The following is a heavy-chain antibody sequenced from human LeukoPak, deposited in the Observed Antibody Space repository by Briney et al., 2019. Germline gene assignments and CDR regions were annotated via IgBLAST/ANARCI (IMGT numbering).Heavy chain of an antibody. CDR2: ISSSSSYI. CDR1: GFTFSSYS. J-gene: IGHJ5*02. Sequence: PGGSLRLSCAASGFTFSSYSMNWVRQAPGKGLEWVSSISSSSSYIYYADSVKGRFTTSRDNSENTLYLQMNSLRAEDTAVYYCAKLPREYCSSTSCPNWFDTWGQGTLVTVSS. V-gene: IGHV3-21*04. D-gene: IGHD2-2*01. CDR3: AKLPREYCSSTSCPNWFDT.